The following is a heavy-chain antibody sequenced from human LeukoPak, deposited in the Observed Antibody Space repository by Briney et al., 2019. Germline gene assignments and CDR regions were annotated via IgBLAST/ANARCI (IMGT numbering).Heavy chain of an antibody. CDR2: IGWNSGGI. CDR3: AKDFYRAVAGSIGF. CDR1: GFIFDDYA. Sequence: GGSLRLSCAASGFIFDDYAMHWVRQAPGKGLEWVSGIGWNSGGIDYADSVKGRFTISRDNAKKSLYLQMNSLRAEDTALYYCAKDFYRAVAGSIGFWGQGILVTVSS. V-gene: IGHV3-9*01. J-gene: IGHJ4*02. D-gene: IGHD6-19*01.